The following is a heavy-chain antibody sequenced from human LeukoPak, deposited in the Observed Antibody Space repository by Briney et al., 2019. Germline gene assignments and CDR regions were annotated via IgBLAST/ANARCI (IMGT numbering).Heavy chain of an antibody. CDR1: GFIVSNTY. Sequence: GGSLRLSCAASGFIVSNTYMTWVRQAPGKGLEWVSVIHNDGSTYYADSVKGRFTISRDNSKNMLFLRMNSLRVEDTAVYFCASLARDYWGQGTLVSVPS. D-gene: IGHD3-3*02. V-gene: IGHV3-53*01. CDR3: ASLARDY. CDR2: IHNDGST. J-gene: IGHJ4*02.